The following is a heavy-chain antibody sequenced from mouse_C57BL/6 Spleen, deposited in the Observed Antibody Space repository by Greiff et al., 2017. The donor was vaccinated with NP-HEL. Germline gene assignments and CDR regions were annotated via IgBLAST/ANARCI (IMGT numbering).Heavy chain of an antibody. V-gene: IGHV1-82*01. Sequence: QVQLKESGPELVKPGASVKISCKASGYAFSSSWMNWVKQRPGKGLEWIGRIYPGDGDTNYNGKFKGKATLTADKSSSTAYMQLSSLTSEDSAVYFCARSGYYGSSYLRYFDVWGTGTTVTVSS. CDR3: ARSGYYGSSYLRYFDV. D-gene: IGHD1-1*01. J-gene: IGHJ1*03. CDR2: IYPGDGDT. CDR1: GYAFSSSW.